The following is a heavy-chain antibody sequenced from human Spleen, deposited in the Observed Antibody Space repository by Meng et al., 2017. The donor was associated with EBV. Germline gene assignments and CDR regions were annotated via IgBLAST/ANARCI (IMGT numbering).Heavy chain of an antibody. V-gene: IGHV1-69*06. D-gene: IGHD3-10*01. CDR1: GYTFTDYF. J-gene: IGHJ4*02. CDR2: LNPMLGAP. CDR3: ASESGRGYTPDY. Sequence: HVQLGHSGADVKKPGASVKVSCKTSGYTFTDYFMHWVRQAPGQGLEWMGRLNPMLGAPNYAQKFQDRVTIVADKSTSIHYMELSSLRSDDTAMYYCASESGRGYTPDYWGRGTLVTVSS.